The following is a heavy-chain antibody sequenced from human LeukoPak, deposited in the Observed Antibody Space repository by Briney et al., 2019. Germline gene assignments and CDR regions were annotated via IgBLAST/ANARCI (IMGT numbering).Heavy chain of an antibody. CDR2: IYSGGST. J-gene: IGHJ4*02. D-gene: IGHD3-3*01. CDR1: GFTVSSSY. Sequence: GGSLRLSCAASGFTVSSSYMSWVRQAPGKGLEWVSVIYSGGSTYYADSVKGRFTISRDNSKNTLYLQMNSLRAEDTAVYYCSRTSWDLRQDYTISNYYDHWGQGTQVIVSS. CDR3: SRTSWDLRQDYTISNYYDH. V-gene: IGHV3-53*01.